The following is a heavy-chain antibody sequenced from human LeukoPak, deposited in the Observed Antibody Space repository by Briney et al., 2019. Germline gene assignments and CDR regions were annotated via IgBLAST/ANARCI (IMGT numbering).Heavy chain of an antibody. J-gene: IGHJ6*03. CDR1: GFTFSSYG. Sequence: GGSLRLSCAASGFTFSSYGMHWVRQAPGKGLEWVAVISYDGSNKYYADSVKGRFTISRDNSKNTLYLQMNSLRAEDTAVYYCAKDGLGYCSSTSCYLYYYMDVWGKGTTVTVSS. CDR3: AKDGLGYCSSTSCYLYYYMDV. D-gene: IGHD2-2*01. CDR2: ISYDGSNK. V-gene: IGHV3-30*18.